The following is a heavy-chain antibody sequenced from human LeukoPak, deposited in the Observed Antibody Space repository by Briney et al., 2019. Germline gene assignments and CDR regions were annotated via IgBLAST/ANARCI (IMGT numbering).Heavy chain of an antibody. CDR3: ARGRAYCSGGSCYSSVRYFDY. D-gene: IGHD2-15*01. CDR2: INHSGST. CDR1: GGSFSGYY. Sequence: SETLSLTCAVYGGSFSGYYWSWIRQPPGKGLEWIGEINHSGSTNYNPSLKSRVTISVDTSKNQFSLKLSSATAADTAVYYCARGRAYCSGGSCYSSVRYFDYWGQGTLVTVSS. J-gene: IGHJ4*02. V-gene: IGHV4-34*01.